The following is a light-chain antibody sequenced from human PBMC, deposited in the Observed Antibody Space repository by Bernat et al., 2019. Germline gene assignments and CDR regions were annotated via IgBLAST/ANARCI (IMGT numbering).Light chain of an antibody. CDR2: WAS. CDR3: QQYYSTPLT. V-gene: IGKV4-1*01. Sequence: DIVMTQSPDSLAVSLGERATINCKSSQSVLYNPNNKKYLAWYQQKPGQPPKLLMTWASTRESGVPDRFSGSGPGTDFTLTISSLQAEDVAVYYCQQYYSTPLTFGGGTKVEIK. J-gene: IGKJ4*01. CDR1: QSVLYNPNNKKY.